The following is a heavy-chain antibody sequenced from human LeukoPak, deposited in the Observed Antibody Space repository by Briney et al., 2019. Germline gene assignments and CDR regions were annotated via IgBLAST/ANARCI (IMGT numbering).Heavy chain of an antibody. D-gene: IGHD2-15*01. CDR1: GFAFSSYA. Sequence: GGSLRLSCAASGFAFSSYAMSWVRQAPGKGLEWVSGMSGSGGSIHYADSVKGRLTISRDNSKNPLYLQMKSLRAEDTAVYYCAKARGYCSGDTCYYFDYWGQGTLVTVSS. CDR3: AKARGYCSGDTCYYFDY. J-gene: IGHJ4*02. V-gene: IGHV3-23*01. CDR2: MSGSGGSI.